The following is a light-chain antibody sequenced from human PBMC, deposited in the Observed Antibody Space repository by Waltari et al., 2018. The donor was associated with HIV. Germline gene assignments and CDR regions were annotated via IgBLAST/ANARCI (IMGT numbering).Light chain of an antibody. Sequence: QAVVTQEPSLTVSPGGTVTLTCASTTVAVPSGHYPYWFQQKPGQAPRTLIYDTSNKHSWTPARFSGSLLGGRAALTLSGAQPEDEAEYYCLLSYSGARPHVVFGGGTKLTVL. CDR1: TVAVPSGHY. V-gene: IGLV7-46*01. CDR3: LLSYSGARPHVV. CDR2: DTS. J-gene: IGLJ2*01.